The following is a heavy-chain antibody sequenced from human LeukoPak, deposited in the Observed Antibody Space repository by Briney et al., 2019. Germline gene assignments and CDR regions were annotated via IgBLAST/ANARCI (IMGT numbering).Heavy chain of an antibody. Sequence: SETLSFTCTVSGGSISSSSYYWGWIRQPPGKGLEWIGSIYYSGSSYYNPSLKSRVTISVDTSKNQFSLKLSSVTAADTAVYYCARGAPFDYWGQGTLVTVSS. V-gene: IGHV4-39*01. CDR2: IYYSGSS. CDR1: GGSISSSSYY. CDR3: ARGAPFDY. J-gene: IGHJ4*02.